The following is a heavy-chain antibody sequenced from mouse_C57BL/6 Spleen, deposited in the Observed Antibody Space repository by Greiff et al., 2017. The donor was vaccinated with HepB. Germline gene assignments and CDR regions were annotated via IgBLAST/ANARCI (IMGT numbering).Heavy chain of an antibody. J-gene: IGHJ1*03. V-gene: IGHV1-69*01. CDR3: ARGGYFDD. CDR1: GYTFTSYW. Sequence: VQLQQPGAELVMPGASVKLSCKASGYTFTSYWMHWVKQRPGQGLEWIGEIDPSDSYTNYNQKFKGKSTWTVDKSSSTAYMQLSSLTSEDSAVYYCARGGYFDDWGTGTTVTVSS. CDR2: IDPSDSYT.